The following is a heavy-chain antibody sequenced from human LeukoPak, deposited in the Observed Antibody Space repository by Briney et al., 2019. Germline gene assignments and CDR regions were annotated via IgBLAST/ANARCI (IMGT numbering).Heavy chain of an antibody. V-gene: IGHV3-21*01. D-gene: IGHD7-27*01. CDR1: GFTFSSYA. CDR2: ICSSTSYI. J-gene: IGHJ4*02. CDR3: ARAWATDFDY. Sequence: PGGSLRLSCAASGFTFSSYAMNWVRQAPGKGLEWVSSICSSTSYIYYADSVKGRFTISRDNAKNSLYLQMNSLRAEDTAVYYCARAWATDFDYWGQGTLVTVSS.